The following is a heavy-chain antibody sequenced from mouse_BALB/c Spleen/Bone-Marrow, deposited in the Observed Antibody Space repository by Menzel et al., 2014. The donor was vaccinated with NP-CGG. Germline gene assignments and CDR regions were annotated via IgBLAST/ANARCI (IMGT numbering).Heavy chain of an antibody. J-gene: IGHJ2*01. CDR3: VRGKNYDYDY. Sequence: EVKLMESGGGLVQPGGSLKLSCAASGFTFSSYGMSWVRQTPDKRLELVATINSNGGSTYYPDSVKGRFTISRDNAKNTLYLRMSSLKSEDTAMYYCVRGKNYDYDYWGQGTTLTVSS. D-gene: IGHD2-4*01. CDR2: INSNGGST. V-gene: IGHV5-6-3*01. CDR1: GFTFSSYG.